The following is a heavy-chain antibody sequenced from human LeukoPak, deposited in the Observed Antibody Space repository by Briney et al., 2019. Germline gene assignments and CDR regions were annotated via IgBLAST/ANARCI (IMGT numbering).Heavy chain of an antibody. V-gene: IGHV1-18*01. CDR2: ISAYNGNT. D-gene: IGHD5-18*01. CDR3: ARDLAPEPDTYYYYGMDV. CDR1: GGTFSSYA. J-gene: IGHJ6*02. Sequence: ASVKVSCKASGGTFSSYAISWVRQAPGQGLEWMGWISAYNGNTNYAQKLQGRVTMTTDTSTSTAYMELRSLRSDDTAVYYCARDLAPEPDTYYYYGMDVWGQGTTVTVSS.